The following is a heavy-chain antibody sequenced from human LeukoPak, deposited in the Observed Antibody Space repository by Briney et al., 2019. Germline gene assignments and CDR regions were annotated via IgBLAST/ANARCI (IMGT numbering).Heavy chain of an antibody. CDR2: FDPEDGET. CDR1: GYTLTELS. Sequence: ASVKVSCKVSGYTLTELSMHWVRQAPGKGLEWMGGFDPEDGETIYAQKFQGRVTMTEDTSTDTAYMELSSLRSEDTAVYYCATDFDFYDSSLGAFDIWGQGTMVTVSS. D-gene: IGHD3-22*01. CDR3: ATDFDFYDSSLGAFDI. V-gene: IGHV1-24*01. J-gene: IGHJ3*02.